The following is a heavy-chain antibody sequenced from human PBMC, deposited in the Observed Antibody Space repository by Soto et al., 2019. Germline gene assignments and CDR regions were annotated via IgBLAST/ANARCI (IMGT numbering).Heavy chain of an antibody. D-gene: IGHD3-16*01. CDR1: GFTFSSYA. CDR2: ISGSGGST. J-gene: IGHJ4*02. Sequence: GGSLRRSCAASGFTFSSYAMSWVRQAPGKGLEWVSAISGSGGSTYYADSVKGRFTISRDNSKNTLYLQMNSLRAEDTALYYCAKDIVLYYVSYFDYWGQGTLVTVS. CDR3: AKDIVLYYVSYFDY. V-gene: IGHV3-23*01.